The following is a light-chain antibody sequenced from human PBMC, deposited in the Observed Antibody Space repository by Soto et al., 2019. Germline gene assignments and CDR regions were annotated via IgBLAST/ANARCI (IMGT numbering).Light chain of an antibody. Sequence: DIQMTQSPSTLSASVGDRVTITCRASQSISSWLAWYQQKPGKAPKLLIYDASSLESGVPSRFSGSGSGTEFTLTISRLQPDDVATYYCLQYSSHSWTFGQGTKVDTK. V-gene: IGKV1-5*01. CDR3: LQYSSHSWT. J-gene: IGKJ1*01. CDR2: DAS. CDR1: QSISSW.